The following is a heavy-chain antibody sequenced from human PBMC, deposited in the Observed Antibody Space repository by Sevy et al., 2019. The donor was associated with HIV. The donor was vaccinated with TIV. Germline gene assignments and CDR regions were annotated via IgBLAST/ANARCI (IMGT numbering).Heavy chain of an antibody. V-gene: IGHV1-18*04. CDR3: ARDPLRRITMIVVASYYFDY. CDR1: GYTFTSYG. Sequence: ASVKVSCKASGYTFTSYGISWVRQAPGQGLEWMGWISAYNGNTNYAQKLRGRVTMTTDTSTSTAYMELRSLRSDDTAVYYCARDPLRRITMIVVASYYFDYWGQGTLVTVSS. D-gene: IGHD3-22*01. J-gene: IGHJ4*02. CDR2: ISAYNGNT.